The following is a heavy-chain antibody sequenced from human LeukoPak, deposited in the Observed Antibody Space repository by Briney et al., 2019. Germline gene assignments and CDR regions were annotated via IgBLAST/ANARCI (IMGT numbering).Heavy chain of an antibody. CDR3: ACTRGMATNNEIRETYYYYGMDV. J-gene: IGHJ6*02. CDR1: GFTFSSYG. V-gene: IGHV3-30*03. Sequence: PGRSLRLSCAASGFTFSSYGIHWVRQAPGKGLEWVAVVSYDGSEKYYADSLKGRFTISRDNSKNTLYLQMNSLRAEDTAVYYCACTRGMATNNEIRETYYYYGMDVWGQGTTVTVSS. CDR2: VSYDGSEK. D-gene: IGHD5-24*01.